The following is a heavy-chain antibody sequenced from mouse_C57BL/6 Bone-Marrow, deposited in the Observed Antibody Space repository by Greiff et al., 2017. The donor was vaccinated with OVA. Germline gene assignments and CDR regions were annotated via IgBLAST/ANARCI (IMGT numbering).Heavy chain of an antibody. CDR2: IYPNSGST. J-gene: IGHJ2*01. CDR1: GYTFTSYW. CDR3: ARRFDYYGTPCFDY. D-gene: IGHD1-1*01. V-gene: IGHV1-64*01. Sequence: VQLQQPGAELVKPGASVKLSCKASGYTFTSYWMHWVKQRPGQGLEWIGMIYPNSGSTNYNEKFKSKATLTVDKSSSTAYMQLSSLTSEDSAVYDCARRFDYYGTPCFDYWGQGTTLTVSS.